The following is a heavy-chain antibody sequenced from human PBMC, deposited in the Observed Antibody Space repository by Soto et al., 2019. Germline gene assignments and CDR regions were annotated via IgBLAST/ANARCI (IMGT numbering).Heavy chain of an antibody. CDR3: VKDRVPGAYGNYYGMDV. CDR2: ISYDGSDK. Sequence: QVQLVESGGGVVQPGRSLRLSCRVSGFTFNNYGMHWVRQAPGKGLEWMAVISYDGSDKYYADSVKGRVIISRDNSKNTLNLEMNSLRAEDTAIYYCVKDRVPGAYGNYYGMDVWGQGTTVTVSS. V-gene: IGHV3-30*18. CDR1: GFTFNNYG. J-gene: IGHJ6*02. D-gene: IGHD5-12*01.